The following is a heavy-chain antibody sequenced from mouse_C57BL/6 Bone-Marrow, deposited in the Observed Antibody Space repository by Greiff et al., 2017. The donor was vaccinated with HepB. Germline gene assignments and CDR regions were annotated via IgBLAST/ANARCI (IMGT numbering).Heavy chain of an antibody. CDR1: GYSFTGYF. CDR3: AMDKLGRGMDY. V-gene: IGHV1-20*01. D-gene: IGHD4-1*01. CDR2: INPYNGDT. J-gene: IGHJ4*01. Sequence: EVQLQQSGPELVKPGDSVKISCKASGYSFTGYFMNWVMQSHGKSLEWIGRINPYNGDTFYNQKFQGKATLTVDKSSSTAHMELRSLTSEDSAVYYCAMDKLGRGMDYWGQGTSVTVSS.